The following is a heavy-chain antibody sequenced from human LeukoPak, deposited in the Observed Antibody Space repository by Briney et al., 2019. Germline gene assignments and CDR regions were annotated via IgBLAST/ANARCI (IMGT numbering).Heavy chain of an antibody. V-gene: IGHV4-34*01. CDR1: GGSFSGYY. CDR3: ARDYDVLTAYPPTQLFDP. J-gene: IGHJ5*02. D-gene: IGHD3-9*01. CDR2: INHSGST. Sequence: SETLSLTCAVYGGSFSGYYWSWIRQPPGKGLEWIGEINHSGSTNYNPSLKSRVTISVDTSKNQFSLKLNSVTAADTAVYYCARDYDVLTAYPPTQLFDPWGQGTLGTVSS.